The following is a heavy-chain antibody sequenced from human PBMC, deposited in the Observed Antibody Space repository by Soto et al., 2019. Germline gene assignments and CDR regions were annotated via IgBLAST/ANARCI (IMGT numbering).Heavy chain of an antibody. Sequence: SETLSLTCTVSGGSISSGDYYWSWIRQPPGKGLEWIGYIYYSGSTYYNPSLKSRVTISVDTSKNQFSLKLSSVTAADTAVYYCSSGLYGGSQIDYWGQGTLVPVSS. D-gene: IGHD1-26*01. V-gene: IGHV4-30-4*01. J-gene: IGHJ4*02. CDR2: IYYSGST. CDR1: GGSISSGDYY. CDR3: SSGLYGGSQIDY.